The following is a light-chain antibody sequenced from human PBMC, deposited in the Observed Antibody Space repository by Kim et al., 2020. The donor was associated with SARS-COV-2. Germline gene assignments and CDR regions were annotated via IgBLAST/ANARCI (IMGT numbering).Light chain of an antibody. CDR2: GAS. V-gene: IGKV3-20*01. CDR3: QHFDSSPYT. Sequence: EIVLTQSPGTLSLSPGERATLSCRTSQSISNNYLAWYQHKTGQAPRLLIYGASSRATGIPARFSGSGSGTDFTLTISGLQPEDFAVYYCQHFDSSPYTFGQGTKLEI. J-gene: IGKJ2*01. CDR1: QSISNNY.